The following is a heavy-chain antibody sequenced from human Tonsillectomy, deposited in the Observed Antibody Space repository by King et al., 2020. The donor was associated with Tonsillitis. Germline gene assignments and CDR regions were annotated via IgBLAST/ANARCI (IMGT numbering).Heavy chain of an antibody. J-gene: IGHJ5*02. V-gene: IGHV4-30-4*01. CDR2: IYHSGNT. CDR1: GDSVSSGDYY. Sequence: VQLQESGPGLVQPSQTLSLTCTVSGDSVSSGDYYWRWVRQPPGKGLEWIGYIYHSGNTYYNPSLKSRLTISLDTSKNQFSLKLTSVTAADTAVYYCARETLWGGVGDPWGQGTLVTVSS. D-gene: IGHD3-16*01. CDR3: ARETLWGGVGDP.